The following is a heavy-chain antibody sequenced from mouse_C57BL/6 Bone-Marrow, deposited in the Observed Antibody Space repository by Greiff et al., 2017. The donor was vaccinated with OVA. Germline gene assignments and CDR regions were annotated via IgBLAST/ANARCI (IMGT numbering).Heavy chain of an antibody. CDR1: GFTFSDFY. D-gene: IGHD2-4*01. V-gene: IGHV7-1*01. CDR3: ARDANYYDSNWYFDV. Sequence: EVMLVESGGGLVQSGRSLRLSCATSGFTFSDFYMEWVRQAPGKGLEWIAASRNKANDYTTEYSASVKGRFIVSRDTSQSILYLQMNALRAEDTAIYYCARDANYYDSNWYFDVWGTGTTVTVSS. CDR2: SRNKANDYTT. J-gene: IGHJ1*03.